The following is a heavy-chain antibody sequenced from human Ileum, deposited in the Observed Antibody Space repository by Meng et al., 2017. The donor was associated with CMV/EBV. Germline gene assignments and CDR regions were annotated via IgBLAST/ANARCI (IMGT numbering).Heavy chain of an antibody. CDR1: GFTVSSNY. Sequence: GESLKISCAASGFTVSSNYMSWVRQAPGKGLEWVSVIYSGGSTYYADSVKGRFTISRDNSNNTLYLQMNSLRAEDTAVYYCARDRSTRTGMDVWGQGTTVTVSS. D-gene: IGHD2-15*01. CDR3: ARDRSTRTGMDV. J-gene: IGHJ6*02. V-gene: IGHV3-66*02. CDR2: IYSGGST.